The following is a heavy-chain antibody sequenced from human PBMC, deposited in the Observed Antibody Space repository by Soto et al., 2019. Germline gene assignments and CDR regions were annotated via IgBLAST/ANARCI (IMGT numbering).Heavy chain of an antibody. CDR2: ISGGGDAA. J-gene: IGHJ2*01. CDR3: ARKILGSTTRPNYWYFDL. V-gene: IGHV3-23*01. D-gene: IGHD7-27*01. CDR1: GFTFINYA. Sequence: EVQVLESGGGLVQPGGSLRLSCAASGFTFINYAMNWVRQAPGKGLEWVSSISGGGDAAFFPDSVRGRFTISRDNSKNTVTLQMNSLGVDDTAVYYCARKILGSTTRPNYWYFDLWGRGTLVTVPS.